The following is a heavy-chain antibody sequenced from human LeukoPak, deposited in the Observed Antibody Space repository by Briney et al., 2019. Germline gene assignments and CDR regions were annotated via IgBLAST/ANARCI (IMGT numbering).Heavy chain of an antibody. J-gene: IGHJ4*02. CDR3: AKDYLAVAGVAWGGY. V-gene: IGHV3-23*01. CDR2: ISGSGGNT. D-gene: IGHD6-19*01. CDR1: GFTFSSYG. Sequence: GGSLRLSCAASGFTFSSYGMSWVRQAPGKGLEWVSVISGSGGNTYYADSVKGRFTISRDNSKNTLYLQMNSLRAEDTAVYYCAKDYLAVAGVAWGGYWGQGTLVTVSS.